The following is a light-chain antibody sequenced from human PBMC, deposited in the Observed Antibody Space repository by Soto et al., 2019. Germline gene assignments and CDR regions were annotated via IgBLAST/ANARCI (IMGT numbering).Light chain of an antibody. CDR2: DVN. J-gene: IGLJ2*01. CDR1: SSDIGAYNF. V-gene: IGLV2-14*03. CDR3: TSWTTSTTMI. Sequence: QSVLDQPASVSGSPGQSITISCTGNSSDIGAYNFVSWYQQHPGKAPKLMLYDVNIRPSGVSNRFSGSKSGNTASLTISGLQAEDEADYYCTSWTTSTTMIFGGGTKVTVL.